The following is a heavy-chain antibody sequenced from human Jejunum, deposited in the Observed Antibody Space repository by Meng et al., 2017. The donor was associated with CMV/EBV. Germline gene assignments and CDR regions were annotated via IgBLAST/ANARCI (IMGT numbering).Heavy chain of an antibody. D-gene: IGHD3-16*01. V-gene: IGHV3-15*01. Sequence: MSLVRQAPGKGLEWVGRIKSKKDGTTTDYAAPVKGRFTISRDDSKNTVYLQMNSLKTEDAAMYYCTTGAPGGTYFDYWGRGTLVTVSS. CDR2: IKSKKDGTTT. CDR3: TTGAPGGTYFDY. J-gene: IGHJ4*02.